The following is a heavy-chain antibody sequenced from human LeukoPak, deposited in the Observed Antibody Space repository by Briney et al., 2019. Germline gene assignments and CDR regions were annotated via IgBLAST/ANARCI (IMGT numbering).Heavy chain of an antibody. CDR1: GGSISSYY. Sequence: SETLSLTCTVSGGSISSYYWSWIRQPPGKGLEWIGYIYYSGSTNYNPSLKSRVTISVDTSKNQFPLKLSSVTAADTAVYYCARSVEGYCSGGSCYSYYYYMDVWGKGTTVTVSS. CDR2: IYYSGST. CDR3: ARSVEGYCSGGSCYSYYYYMDV. J-gene: IGHJ6*03. V-gene: IGHV4-59*01. D-gene: IGHD2-15*01.